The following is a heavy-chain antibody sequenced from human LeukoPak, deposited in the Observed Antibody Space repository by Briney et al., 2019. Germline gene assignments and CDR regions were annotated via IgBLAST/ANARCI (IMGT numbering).Heavy chain of an antibody. CDR3: ASAGITGY. D-gene: IGHD1-14*01. J-gene: IGHJ4*02. Sequence: SVKVSCKASGGTFSSYAISWVRLAPGPGLEWMGRIIPILGIANYAQKFQGRVTITAVKSTSTAYMELSSLRSEDTAVYYCASAGITGYWGQGTLVTVSS. V-gene: IGHV1-69*04. CDR2: IIPILGIA. CDR1: GGTFSSYA.